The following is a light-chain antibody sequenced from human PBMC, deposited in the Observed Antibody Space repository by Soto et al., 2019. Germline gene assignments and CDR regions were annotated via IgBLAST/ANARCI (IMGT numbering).Light chain of an antibody. J-gene: IGLJ1*01. CDR1: SSDVGSYNL. CDR2: EGS. V-gene: IGLV2-23*01. CDR3: CSYAGSSPWV. Sequence: QSALTQPASVSGSPGQSITISCTGTSSDVGSYNLVSWYQQHPGKAPKLMIYEGSKRPSGVSNRFSGSKSGNTASLTISGLQAEDEADYYCCSYAGSSPWVFGTGTKVTV.